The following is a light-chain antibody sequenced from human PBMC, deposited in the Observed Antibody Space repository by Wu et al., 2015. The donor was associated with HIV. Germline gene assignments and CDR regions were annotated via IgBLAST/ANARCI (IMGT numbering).Light chain of an antibody. CDR3: QQYGSSPRLT. Sequence: EIVLTQSPATLSLSPGERVTLSCRASQSVGIFLAWYQQRAGQAPRLLIYGASSRATGIPDRFSGSGSGTDFTLTISRLEPEDFAVYYCQQYGSSPRLTFGGGTKVEIK. CDR2: GAS. J-gene: IGKJ4*01. V-gene: IGKV3-20*01. CDR1: QSVGIF.